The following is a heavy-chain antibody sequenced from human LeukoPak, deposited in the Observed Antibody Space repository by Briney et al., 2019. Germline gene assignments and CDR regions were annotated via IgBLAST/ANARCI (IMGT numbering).Heavy chain of an antibody. CDR2: INHSGST. CDR1: EFTFSIYW. J-gene: IGHJ4*02. CDR3: ARPRYGSGSLDS. D-gene: IGHD3-10*01. Sequence: GSLRLSCVASEFTFSIYWMTWIRQPPGMGLEWIGEINHSGSTTYNPSLNTRVTISVDTSKNQISLKLSSVTAADTAVYYCARPRYGSGSLDSWGQGTLVTVSS. V-gene: IGHV4-34*01.